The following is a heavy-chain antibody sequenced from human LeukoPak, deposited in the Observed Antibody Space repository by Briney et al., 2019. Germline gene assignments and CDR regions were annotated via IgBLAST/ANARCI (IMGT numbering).Heavy chain of an antibody. J-gene: IGHJ4*02. CDR3: ARDGDGDYVFSYYFDY. CDR2: ISYDESNT. V-gene: IGHV3-30*03. Sequence: GGSLRLSCAASGFTFSSYGMHWVRQAPGKGLGWVALISYDESNTFYADSVKGRFTISRDNSKNTLYLRMNSLRVEDTAVYYCARDGDGDYVFSYYFDYWGQGTLVTVSS. CDR1: GFTFSSYG. D-gene: IGHD4-17*01.